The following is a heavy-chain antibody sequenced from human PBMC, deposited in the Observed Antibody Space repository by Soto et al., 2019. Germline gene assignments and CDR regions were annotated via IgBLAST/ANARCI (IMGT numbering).Heavy chain of an antibody. CDR3: ARDGAIFRAGTDY. CDR2: IIPFCGTA. D-gene: IGHD3-3*01. J-gene: IGHJ4*02. CDR1: GGAFSSYA. Sequence: SVNFSCKAAGGAFSSYAISCVRLAPGQGLEWMGGIIPFCGTANYAQKFQGRVTITADASTSPAYLGLRSLRSDDTAVYYCARDGAIFRAGTDYWGQGPLVTVSS. V-gene: IGHV1-69*01.